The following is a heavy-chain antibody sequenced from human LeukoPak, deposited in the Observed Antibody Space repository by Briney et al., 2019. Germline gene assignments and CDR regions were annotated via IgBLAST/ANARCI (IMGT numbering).Heavy chain of an antibody. Sequence: SQTLSLTCTVSGGSISSGDYYWGWIRQPPGKGLEWIVYIYYSGSTYYNPSLKSRVTISVDTSKNQFSLKLSSVTAADTAVYYCARVVRYFDWLAANGNWFDPWGQGTLVTVSS. CDR1: GGSISSGDYY. D-gene: IGHD3-9*01. J-gene: IGHJ5*02. V-gene: IGHV4-30-4*01. CDR3: ARVVRYFDWLAANGNWFDP. CDR2: IYYSGST.